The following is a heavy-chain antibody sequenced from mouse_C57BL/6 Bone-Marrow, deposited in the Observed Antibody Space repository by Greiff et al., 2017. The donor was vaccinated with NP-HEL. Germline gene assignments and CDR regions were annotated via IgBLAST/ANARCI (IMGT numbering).Heavy chain of an antibody. CDR2: ISDGGSYT. V-gene: IGHV5-4*01. J-gene: IGHJ1*03. CDR3: ARDYYGSSYWYFDV. CDR1: GFTFSSYA. D-gene: IGHD1-1*01. Sequence: EVKLVESGGGLVKPGGSLKLSCAASGFTFSSYAMSWVRQTPEKRLEWVATISDGGSYTYYPDNVKGRFTISRDNATNNLYLQMSHLKSEDTAMYYCARDYYGSSYWYFDVWGTGTTVTVSS.